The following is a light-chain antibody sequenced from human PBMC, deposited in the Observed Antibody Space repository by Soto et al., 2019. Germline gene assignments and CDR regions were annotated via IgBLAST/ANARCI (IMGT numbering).Light chain of an antibody. Sequence: EIVWTQSPATLALSPGERATLSCRASQSVSSYLAWYQQKPGQAPRLLICDASNSATGSPARFSGSVSETDFALTIRSLEPEDDAVYYSKQRSNWPPWTFGQGTKVQI. J-gene: IGKJ1*01. V-gene: IGKV3-11*01. CDR2: DAS. CDR1: QSVSSY. CDR3: KQRSNWPPWT.